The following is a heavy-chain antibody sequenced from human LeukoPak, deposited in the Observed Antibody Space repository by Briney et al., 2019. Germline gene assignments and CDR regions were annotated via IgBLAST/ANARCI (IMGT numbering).Heavy chain of an antibody. J-gene: IGHJ6*02. CDR2: VNPNSGGT. CDR1: GYTFTDLY. CDR3: ARGEVVPAAISYYYYGVAV. D-gene: IGHD2-2*02. Sequence: ASVKVSCKTSGYTFTDLYIHWVRQAPGQGLEWMGRVNPNSGGTDYAQKFQGRVTMTRDTSIGIAYMELNRLRSDDTAVYFCARGEVVPAAISYYYYGVAVWGQGTTVTVSS. V-gene: IGHV1-2*06.